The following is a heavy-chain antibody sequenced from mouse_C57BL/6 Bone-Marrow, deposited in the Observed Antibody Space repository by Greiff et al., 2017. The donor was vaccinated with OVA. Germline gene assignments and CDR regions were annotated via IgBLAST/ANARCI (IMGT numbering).Heavy chain of an antibody. CDR1: GFTFSSYG. V-gene: IGHV5-6*01. J-gene: IGHJ2*01. CDR3: ARRGLLSPADY. D-gene: IGHD1-1*01. Sequence: EVQLVESGGDLVKPGGSLKLSCAASGFTFSSYGMSWVRQTPDKRLEWVATISSGGSNTYYPDSVKGRFTISRDNAKNTLYLQMSSLKSEDTAMYDCARRGLLSPADYWGQGTTLTVSS. CDR2: ISSGGSNT.